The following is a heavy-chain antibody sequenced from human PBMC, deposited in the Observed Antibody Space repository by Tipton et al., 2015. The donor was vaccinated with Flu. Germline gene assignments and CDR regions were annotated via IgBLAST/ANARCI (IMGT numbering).Heavy chain of an antibody. CDR3: ARSPSYSGSGNYPYYFDD. D-gene: IGHD3-10*01. CDR1: GGFITSGSYY. J-gene: IGHJ4*02. V-gene: IGHV4-61*02. CDR2: IYTTGST. Sequence: TLSLTCTVSGGFITSGSYYWSWIRQSAGKGLEWIGRIYTTGSTNYNPSLRSRVTISGDTSKNQFSLQLNSVTAEDTAVYYCARSPSYSGSGNYPYYFDDWGQGTLVTVSS.